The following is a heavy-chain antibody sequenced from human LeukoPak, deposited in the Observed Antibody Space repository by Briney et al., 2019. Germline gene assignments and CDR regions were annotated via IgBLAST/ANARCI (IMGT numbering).Heavy chain of an antibody. V-gene: IGHV4-34*01. CDR1: GGSFSGYY. CDR2: IHHSGST. Sequence: PSETLSLTCAVYGGSFSGYYWSWIRQPPGKGLEWIGEIHHSGSTNYHPSLKSRVNKSGDTSKTHFSLKLSSLTATDAAVYYCARGATFGGVLQPFDYWGQGTLVTVSS. CDR3: ARGATFGGVLQPFDY. J-gene: IGHJ4*02. D-gene: IGHD3-16*01.